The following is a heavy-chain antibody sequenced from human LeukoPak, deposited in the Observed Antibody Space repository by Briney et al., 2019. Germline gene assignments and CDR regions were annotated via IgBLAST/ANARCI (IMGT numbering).Heavy chain of an antibody. CDR3: ARTPWIQLWQPFDY. D-gene: IGHD5-18*01. V-gene: IGHV1-69*01. CDR1: GGTFSSYA. J-gene: IGHJ4*02. CDR2: IIPIFGTA. Sequence: GSSVKVSCKASGGTFSSYAISWVRQAPGHGLEWMGGIIPIFGTANYAQKFQGRVTITADESTSTAYMELSSLRSEDTAVYYCARTPWIQLWQPFDYWGQGTLVTVSS.